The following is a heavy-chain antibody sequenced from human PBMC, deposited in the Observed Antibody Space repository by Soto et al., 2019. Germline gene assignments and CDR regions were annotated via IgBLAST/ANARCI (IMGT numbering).Heavy chain of an antibody. D-gene: IGHD4-17*01. CDR1: GFTFSRYG. CDR2: IWNDGSKQ. CDR3: ARDDDYEANAIDI. J-gene: IGHJ4*02. V-gene: IGHV3-33*01. Sequence: QVQLVESGGGVVQPGRSLRLSCVASGFTFSRYGMHWVRQAPGKGLEWVAVIWNDGSKQVYDDSVKGRFTISRDNSKKTLYLEMDSVRDADTSVYYCARDDDYEANAIDIWGQGTLVTVSS.